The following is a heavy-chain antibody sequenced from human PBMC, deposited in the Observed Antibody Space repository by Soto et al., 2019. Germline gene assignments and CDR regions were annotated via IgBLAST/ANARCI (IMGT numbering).Heavy chain of an antibody. D-gene: IGHD1-1*01. CDR3: ARDPRETTYYLDY. V-gene: IGHV3-30-3*01. CDR2: ISYDGTNE. CDR1: GFTFHSFT. Sequence: QVQLVESGGGVVQPGRSLRLSCAASGFTFHSFTMLWVRQSPGKGLEWVALISYDGTNEYYADSVKGRFTISRDNSKSTLYLQMNSLRTDDTALYYCARDPRETTYYLDYWGQGTLVTVSS. J-gene: IGHJ4*02.